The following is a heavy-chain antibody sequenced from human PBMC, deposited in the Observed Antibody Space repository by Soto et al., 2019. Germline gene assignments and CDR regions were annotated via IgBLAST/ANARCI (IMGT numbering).Heavy chain of an antibody. V-gene: IGHV1-69*13. CDR2: IIPIFGTA. CDR1: GGTFSSYA. J-gene: IGHJ6*02. Sequence: ASVKVSCKASGGTFSSYAISWVRQAPGQGLEWMGGIIPIFGTANYAQKFQGRVTITADESTSTAYMELSSLRSEDTAVYYCARRGGSYLYYYGMDVWGQGTTVTVSS. D-gene: IGHD1-26*01. CDR3: ARRGGSYLYYYGMDV.